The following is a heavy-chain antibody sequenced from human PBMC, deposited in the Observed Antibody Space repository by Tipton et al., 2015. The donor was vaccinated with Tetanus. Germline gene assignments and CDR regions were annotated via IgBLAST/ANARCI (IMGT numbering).Heavy chain of an antibody. CDR2: IDPKSGDT. D-gene: IGHD3-16*01. J-gene: IGHJ4*02. CDR1: GYAFASYD. Sequence: QLVQSGAEVKKPGASVRVSCKAFGYAFASYDLNWVRQAPGQGLEWMGWIDPKSGDTDFAQRFQGRVTMTRDSSISTVYMELSRLRSDDAAVYYCARDAGPAGGGSFDYWGQGTLVTVAS. CDR3: ARDAGPAGGGSFDY. V-gene: IGHV1-2*02.